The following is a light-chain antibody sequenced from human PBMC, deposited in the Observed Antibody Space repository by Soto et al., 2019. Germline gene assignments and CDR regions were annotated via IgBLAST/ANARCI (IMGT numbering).Light chain of an antibody. V-gene: IGKV3-11*01. J-gene: IGKJ4*01. CDR1: QSIGNS. CDR2: DAS. CDR3: QHRYSSPLT. Sequence: EIVLTQSPATLSLSLGERATLSCRASQSIGNSLAWYQQKPGQAPSLLISDASNRATGIPARFSGSGSGTDFSLTISSLEPEDFAVYYCQHRYSSPLTFGGGTKVEIK.